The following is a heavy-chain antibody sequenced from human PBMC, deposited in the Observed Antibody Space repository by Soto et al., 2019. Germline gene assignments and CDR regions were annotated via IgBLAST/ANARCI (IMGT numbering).Heavy chain of an antibody. CDR2: INAGNGNT. V-gene: IGHV1-3*01. CDR3: ARPYYDILTGYYNAWFDA. D-gene: IGHD3-9*01. J-gene: IGHJ5*02. Sequence: QVQLVQSGADVNNPGASVKVSCKASGYTLTSYAMHWVRQAPGQRLEGMGWINAGNGNTKYSQKCKGRVTITRDTTASTTYIELSSRRSDETAVYYCARPYYDILTGYYNAWFDAWGQGTLVTVSS. CDR1: GYTLTSYA.